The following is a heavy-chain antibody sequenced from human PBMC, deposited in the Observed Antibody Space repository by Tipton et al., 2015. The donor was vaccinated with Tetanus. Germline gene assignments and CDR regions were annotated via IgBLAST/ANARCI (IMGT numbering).Heavy chain of an antibody. V-gene: IGHV4-4*07. Sequence: TLSLTCSVSGDSISSFYWSWIRQPAGKGLEWIGRIYTSGSTNYNPSLKSRVTMSVDTSKRQFSLKLNSVTAADTAVYFCARNVYTVTNDAFDIWGHGTLVNVSS. CDR1: GDSISSFY. D-gene: IGHD4-11*01. J-gene: IGHJ3*02. CDR3: ARNVYTVTNDAFDI. CDR2: IYTSGST.